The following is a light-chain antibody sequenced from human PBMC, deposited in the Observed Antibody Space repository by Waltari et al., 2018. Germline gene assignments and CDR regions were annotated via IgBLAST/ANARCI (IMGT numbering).Light chain of an antibody. J-gene: IGKJ2*01. CDR3: QQYNSLPYT. V-gene: IGKV1-33*01. CDR1: QDIDNY. CDR2: YAS. Sequence: DIQMTQSPSSLSASVGDSVTITCQPSQDIDNYLSWYQQKSGKAPKLLIYYASKLATGVPSRFSGSGSGTDFTFTISSLQPEDIATYYCQQYNSLPYTFGQGTKLEI.